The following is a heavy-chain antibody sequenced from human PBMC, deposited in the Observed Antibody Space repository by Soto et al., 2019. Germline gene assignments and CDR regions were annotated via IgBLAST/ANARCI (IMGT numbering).Heavy chain of an antibody. CDR3: ARARYCSSTRCYFVHAFDI. Sequence: QLQLQESGPGLVKPSETLSLTCTVSGGSISSSSYYWGWIRQPPGKGLEWIGSIDYSGSTYYNPSLMSRVPISVDTSKNQFPLKLRSVTAADTAVYYCARARYCSSTRCYFVHAFDIWGQGTMVTVSS. D-gene: IGHD2-2*01. J-gene: IGHJ3*02. CDR2: IDYSGST. CDR1: GGSISSSSYY. V-gene: IGHV4-39*01.